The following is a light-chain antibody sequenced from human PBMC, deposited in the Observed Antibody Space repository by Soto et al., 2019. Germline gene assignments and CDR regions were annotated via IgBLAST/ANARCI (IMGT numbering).Light chain of an antibody. Sequence: EIRMYQSPAALSVWKGHRATRSCQARQNVSSNLTWYQHKPGQAPRLLIYGASTRATGIPARFSGSGSGTEFTLTNSSLQSQDCGVYYGQLDGTFG. CDR3: QLDGT. CDR1: QNVSSN. CDR2: GAS. J-gene: IGKJ2*02. V-gene: IGKV3-15*01.